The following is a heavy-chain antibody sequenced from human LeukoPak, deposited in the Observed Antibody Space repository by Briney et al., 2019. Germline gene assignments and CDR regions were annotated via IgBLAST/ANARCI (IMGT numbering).Heavy chain of an antibody. V-gene: IGHV3-53*01. CDR1: GFSVTSNY. CDR3: ARGFHFYASGTYSGAFDY. J-gene: IGHJ4*02. CDR2: IYSGGGT. Sequence: GGSLRLSCSASGFSVTSNYMSWVRQAPGKGLQWVSVIYSGGGTDYAGSVRGRFTISRDNSKNMLHLQMDNLRAEDTAVYYCARGFHFYASGTYSGAFDYWGQGTLVAVSS. D-gene: IGHD3-10*01.